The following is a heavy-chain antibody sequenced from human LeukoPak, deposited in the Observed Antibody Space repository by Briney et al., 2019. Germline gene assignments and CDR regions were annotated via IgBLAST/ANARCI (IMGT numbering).Heavy chain of an antibody. CDR2: ISSSGSTI. D-gene: IGHD3-3*01. CDR3: ARYPVFGEYYYYMDV. V-gene: IGHV3-48*03. J-gene: IGHJ6*03. CDR1: GFTFSSYE. Sequence: PGGSLRLSCAASGFTFSSYEMNWVRQAPGKGLEWVSYISSSGSTICYADSVKGRFTISRDNAKNSLYLQMNSLRAEDTAVYYCARYPVFGEYYYYMDVWGKGTTVTVSS.